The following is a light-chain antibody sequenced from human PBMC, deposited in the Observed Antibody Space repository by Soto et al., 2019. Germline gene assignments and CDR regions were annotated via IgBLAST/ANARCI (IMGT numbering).Light chain of an antibody. V-gene: IGKV1-5*01. J-gene: IGKJ1*01. CDR1: QRISDY. Sequence: IQMTQSPSTLSASVGDRVTITCRASQRISDYLAWYQQKPGKAPKVLIYDASSLESGVPSRFSGSGSGTEFTLTISSLQPDDFATYYCQQYNSLWTFGQGTKVDIK. CDR3: QQYNSLWT. CDR2: DAS.